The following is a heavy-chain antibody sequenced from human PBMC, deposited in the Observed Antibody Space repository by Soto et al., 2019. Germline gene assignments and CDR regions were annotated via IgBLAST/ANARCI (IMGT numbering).Heavy chain of an antibody. J-gene: IGHJ6*02. CDR3: ARGGGYYSYGMDV. Sequence: SETLSLTCAVYGGSFSGYDCSWIRQPPGKGLEWIGEINHSGSTNCNPSLKSRVTISVDTSKNQFSLQLTSVTAADTAVYYCARGGGYYSYGMDVWGQGTTVTVSS. D-gene: IGHD3-10*01. V-gene: IGHV4-34*01. CDR2: INHSGST. CDR1: GGSFSGYD.